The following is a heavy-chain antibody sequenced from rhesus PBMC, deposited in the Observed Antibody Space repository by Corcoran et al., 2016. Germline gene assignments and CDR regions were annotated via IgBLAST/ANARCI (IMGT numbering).Heavy chain of an antibody. CDR1: GYSISSNY. CDR2: IYGSSGST. CDR3: VSGAAGPPLDY. Sequence: QVQLQESGPGLVKPSETLSLTCAVSGYSISSNYWRWIRQPPGQGLEWIGYIYGSSGSTYYNPSLKSRVTISTDTSKNQFSLKLSSVTAADTAVYYCVSGAAGPPLDYWGQGVLVTVSS. J-gene: IGHJ4*01. D-gene: IGHD6-13*01. V-gene: IGHV4-147*01.